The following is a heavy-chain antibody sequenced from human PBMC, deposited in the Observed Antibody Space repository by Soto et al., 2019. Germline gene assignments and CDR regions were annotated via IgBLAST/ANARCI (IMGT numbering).Heavy chain of an antibody. J-gene: IGHJ6*02. CDR1: GFTFSSYA. CDR2: ISGSGGST. V-gene: IGHV3-23*01. D-gene: IGHD3-9*01. CDR3: AKGTESYYDILSCYYYYYGMDV. Sequence: EVQLLESGGGLVQPGGSLRLSCAASGFTFSSYAMSWVRQAPGKGLEWFSAISGSGGSTYYADSVKGRFTISRDNSKNALYLQMNSLRAEDTAVYYCAKGTESYYDILSCYYYYYGMDVWGLGTTVTVSS.